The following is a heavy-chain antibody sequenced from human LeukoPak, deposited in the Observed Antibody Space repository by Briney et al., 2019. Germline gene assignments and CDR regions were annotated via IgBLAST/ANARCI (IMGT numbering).Heavy chain of an antibody. CDR2: IYYSGST. D-gene: IGHD3-10*01. CDR3: ARDRVTMVRGVIIFYGMDV. Sequence: PSETLSLTCTVSGGSVSSGSYYWSWIRQPPGKGLEWIGYIYYSGSTNYNPSLKSRVTISVDTSKSQFSLKLSSVTAADTAVYYCARDRVTMVRGVIIFYGMDVWGKGTTVTVSS. CDR1: GGSVSSGSYY. V-gene: IGHV4-61*01. J-gene: IGHJ6*04.